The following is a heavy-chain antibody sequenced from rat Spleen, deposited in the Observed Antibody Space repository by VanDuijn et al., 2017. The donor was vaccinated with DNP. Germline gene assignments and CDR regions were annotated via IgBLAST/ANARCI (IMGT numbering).Heavy chain of an antibody. Sequence: EVQLVESGGGLVQPGGSLKLSCAASGFTFSDYDMAWVRQAPKKGLEWVATISFDGTSTYYGDSVKGRFTISRDNAKSTLYLQMDSLRSEDTATYYCATHDYGHWGQGVMVTVSS. D-gene: IGHD1-11*01. CDR2: ISFDGTST. J-gene: IGHJ2*01. CDR3: ATHDYGH. CDR1: GFTFSDYD. V-gene: IGHV5S10*01.